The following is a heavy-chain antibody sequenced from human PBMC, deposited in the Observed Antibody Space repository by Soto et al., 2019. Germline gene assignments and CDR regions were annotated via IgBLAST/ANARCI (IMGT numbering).Heavy chain of an antibody. V-gene: IGHV4-61*01. CDR2: IYYSGST. CDR1: SASVSSASYY. D-gene: IGHD2-15*01. CDR3: ARDHCSGGNCFSNYYGMDI. Sequence: QVQLQGSGPGLVKPSETLSLTCTVSSASVSSASYYWTWVRQPPGKGLEWIGYIYYSGSTNYNPSLKSRVTISVDTSKNQLSLKLSSVTAADTAVYYCARDHCSGGNCFSNYYGMDIW. J-gene: IGHJ6*01.